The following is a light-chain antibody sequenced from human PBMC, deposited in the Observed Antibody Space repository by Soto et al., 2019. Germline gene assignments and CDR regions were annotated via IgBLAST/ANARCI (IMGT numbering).Light chain of an antibody. CDR1: RDISNY. Sequence: DIQVTQSPSSLSASLGDRVSITCRESRDISNYLAWYQQKPGQVPRLLISGASTLHSGVPSRFSGSGSGTDFTLTITSLQTEDIATYFCQKYDTAPLTFGGGTKVDIK. J-gene: IGKJ4*01. CDR3: QKYDTAPLT. V-gene: IGKV1-27*01. CDR2: GAS.